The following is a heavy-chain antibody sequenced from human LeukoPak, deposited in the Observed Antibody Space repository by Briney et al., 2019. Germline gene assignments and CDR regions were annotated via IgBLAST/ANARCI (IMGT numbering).Heavy chain of an antibody. V-gene: IGHV1-69*01. CDR3: ARDLPYNGSSRYFDF. CDR2: IIPNFGAT. CDR1: GDTFSNYD. J-gene: IGHJ4*02. Sequence: GSSVKVSCKAAGDTFSNYDISWGRQAPGQGLEWVGVIIPNFGATNHAEQFQGRVTITADGSATTAYMELSSLRFEAAAVYYCARDLPYNGSSRYFDFWGQGTLVTVSS. D-gene: IGHD6-6*01.